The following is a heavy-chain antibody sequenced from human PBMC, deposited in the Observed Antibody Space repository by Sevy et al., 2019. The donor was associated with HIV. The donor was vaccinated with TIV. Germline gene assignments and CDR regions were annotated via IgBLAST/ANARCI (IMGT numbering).Heavy chain of an antibody. V-gene: IGHV4-39*01. J-gene: IGHJ4*02. D-gene: IGHD3-22*01. CDR1: GGSISSSSYY. Sequence: SETLSLTCTVSGGSISSSSYYWGWIRQPPGKGLEWIGSIYYSGSTYYNPSLKSRVTISVDTSKNQFSLKLSSVTAADTAVYYCARHKIKAYYYDSSGYYYEGWGQGTLVTVSS. CDR2: IYYSGST. CDR3: ARHKIKAYYYDSSGYYYEG.